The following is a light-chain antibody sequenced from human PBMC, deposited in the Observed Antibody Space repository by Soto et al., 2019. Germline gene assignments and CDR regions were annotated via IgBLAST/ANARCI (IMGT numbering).Light chain of an antibody. J-gene: IGKJ3*01. Sequence: EIVLTQSPGTLSLSPGERATLSCRASQSVSSSYLAWYQQKPGQAPRLLIYGASSRATGIPDRFSGSGSGTDFTLTISRLETEDFAVYYCQHYGRSFNFGPGPNAD. V-gene: IGKV3-20*01. CDR2: GAS. CDR3: QHYGRSFN. CDR1: QSVSSSY.